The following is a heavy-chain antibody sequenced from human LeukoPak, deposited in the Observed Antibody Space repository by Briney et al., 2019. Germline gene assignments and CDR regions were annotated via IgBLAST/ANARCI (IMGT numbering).Heavy chain of an antibody. J-gene: IGHJ5*02. CDR1: GFIFSDCS. D-gene: IGHD1-26*01. CDR2: IDKKTKNYET. V-gene: IGHV3-73*01. Sequence: PGGSLRLSCAASGFIFSDCSIHWVRQASGKGLEWVGLIDKKTKNYETAYAASVRGRFTISRDDSQNTAYLQMYSLETEDTALYYCTRDAGTYNWLDPWGQGTLVTVSS. CDR3: TRDAGTYNWLDP.